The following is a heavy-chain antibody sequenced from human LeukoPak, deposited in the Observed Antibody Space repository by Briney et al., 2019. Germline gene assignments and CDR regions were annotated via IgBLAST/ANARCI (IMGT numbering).Heavy chain of an antibody. V-gene: IGHV3-73*01. J-gene: IGHJ5*02. CDR2: IRSKANSYAT. D-gene: IGHD3-16*01. CDR1: GFTFSGSA. CDR3: TRNDYDYVWGSLNP. Sequence: GGSLRLSCAASGFTFSGSAMHWVRQASGKGLEWVGRIRSKANSYATAYAASVKGRFTISRDDSKNTAYLQMNGLKTEDTAVYYCTRNDYDYVWGSLNPWGQGTLVTVSS.